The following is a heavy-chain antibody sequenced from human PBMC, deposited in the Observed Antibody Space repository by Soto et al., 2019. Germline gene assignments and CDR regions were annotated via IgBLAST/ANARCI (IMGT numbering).Heavy chain of an antibody. CDR2: IWYDGSNK. CDR1: VFTFSSYG. J-gene: IGHJ4*02. V-gene: IGHV3-33*01. CDR3: ARVSHCSGGSCYGKFDY. D-gene: IGHD2-15*01. Sequence: PGGSLRLSCAASVFTFSSYGMHWVRQAPGKGLEWVAVIWYDGSNKYYADSVKGRFTISRDNSKNTLYLQMNSLRAEDTAVYYCARVSHCSGGSCYGKFDYWGQGTLVTVSS.